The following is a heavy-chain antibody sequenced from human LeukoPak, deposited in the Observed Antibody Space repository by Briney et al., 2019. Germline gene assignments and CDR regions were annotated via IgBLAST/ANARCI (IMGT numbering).Heavy chain of an antibody. CDR3: ARDFFPDAFDI. CDR2: ISSGCSYI. CDR1: GFTFSTYS. J-gene: IGHJ3*02. Sequence: GGSLRLSCAASGFTFSTYSMNWVRQVPGKGLEWVSSISSGCSYIYYADSVKGRFTISRDNANNSLYLQMNSLRAEDTAVYYCARDFFPDAFDIWGQGTMVTVSS. V-gene: IGHV3-21*01. D-gene: IGHD3-3*01.